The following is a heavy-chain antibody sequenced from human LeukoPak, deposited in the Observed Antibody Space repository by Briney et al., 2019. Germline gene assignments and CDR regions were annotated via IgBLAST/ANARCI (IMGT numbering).Heavy chain of an antibody. CDR1: GGSLSSYS. J-gene: IGHJ4*02. Sequence: PPETLSLTCTVSGGSLSSYSWSWIRQPPGKGLEWIGYFYYSGITKYNPSLKSRVTISVDTSKNQLSLKLSSVTAADTAVYYCARGVAKCSDTSCYYDYWGQGTLVSVSS. CDR3: ARGVAKCSDTSCYYDY. D-gene: IGHD2-2*01. CDR2: FYYSGIT. V-gene: IGHV4-59*01.